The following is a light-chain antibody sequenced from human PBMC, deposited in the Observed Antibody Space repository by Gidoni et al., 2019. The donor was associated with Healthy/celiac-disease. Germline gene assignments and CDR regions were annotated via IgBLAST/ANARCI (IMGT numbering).Light chain of an antibody. CDR2: DVS. CDR1: SSDVGGYNY. Sequence: QSALTQPASVSGSPGQSITIACPGTSSDVGGYNYVSWYQQHPGKAPKLMIYDVSNRPSGVSNRFSGSKSGNTASRAISGLQAEDEADYYCSSYTSSSTLVFGGGTKLTVL. CDR3: SSYTSSSTLV. J-gene: IGLJ2*01. V-gene: IGLV2-14*03.